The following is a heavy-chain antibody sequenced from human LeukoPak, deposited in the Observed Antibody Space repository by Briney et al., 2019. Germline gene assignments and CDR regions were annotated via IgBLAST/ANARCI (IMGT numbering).Heavy chain of an antibody. CDR1: GYTFTGYY. D-gene: IGHD3-22*01. J-gene: IGHJ4*02. CDR3: ARGSYYYDSSGYYFYFDY. Sequence: ASVKVSCTASGYTFTGYYMHWVRQAPGQGLEWMGRINPNSGGTNSEQTYQGRGTVTGDTSISTAYMELSRLRSDDTAVYYCARGSYYYDSSGYYFYFDYWGQGTLVTVSA. CDR2: INPNSGGT. V-gene: IGHV1-2*06.